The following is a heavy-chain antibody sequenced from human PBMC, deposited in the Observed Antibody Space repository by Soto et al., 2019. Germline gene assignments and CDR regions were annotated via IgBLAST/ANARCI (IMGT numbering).Heavy chain of an antibody. CDR1: GYTFTSYG. CDR2: ISAYNGNT. CDR3: ARDLFYSSGGSPPPAFDI. D-gene: IGHD6-19*01. Sequence: ASVKVSCKASGYTFTSYGISWVRQAPGQGLEWMGWISAYNGNTNYAQKLQGRVTMTTDTSTSTAYMELRSLRSDDTAVYYCARDLFYSSGGSPPPAFDIWGQGTMVTVSS. J-gene: IGHJ3*02. V-gene: IGHV1-18*01.